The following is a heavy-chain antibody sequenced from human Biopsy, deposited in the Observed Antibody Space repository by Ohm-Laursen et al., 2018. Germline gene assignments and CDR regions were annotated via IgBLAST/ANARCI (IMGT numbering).Heavy chain of an antibody. Sequence: GTLSLTWTVSGGDINNYYWSRIRQPAGKGLEWIGRIYPGGSTNYNPSLKSRVTMSVDTSKKQLSLRLRSVTAADTAMYYCASVVLGPTNDAFDLWGQGTMVVVSS. CDR2: IYPGGST. D-gene: IGHD3-22*01. CDR1: GGDINNYY. J-gene: IGHJ3*01. V-gene: IGHV4-4*07. CDR3: ASVVLGPTNDAFDL.